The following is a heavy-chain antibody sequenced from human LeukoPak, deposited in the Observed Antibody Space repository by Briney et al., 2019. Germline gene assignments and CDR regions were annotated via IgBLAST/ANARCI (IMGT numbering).Heavy chain of an antibody. CDR2: INRDGSTT. D-gene: IGHD3-10*01. Sequence: TGGSLRLSCAASGFTFSNYWVHWVRQAPGKGLVWVSRINRDGSTTKYADSVKGRFTVSRDNAKNTLNLQMNSLRAEETAVYYCARDKKSGESSEIDYWGQGTLVTVSS. CDR1: GFTFSNYW. J-gene: IGHJ4*02. V-gene: IGHV3-74*03. CDR3: ARDKKSGESSEIDY.